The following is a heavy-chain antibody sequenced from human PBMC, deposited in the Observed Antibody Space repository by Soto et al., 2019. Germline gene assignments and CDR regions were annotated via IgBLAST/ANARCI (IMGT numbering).Heavy chain of an antibody. CDR1: GGTFGSYA. Sequence: QVQLVQSGAEVKKPGSSVKVSCKASGGTFGSYAISWVRQAPGQGLEWMGGIIPIPGTANYAQKFQGRVTIAADESTSTAYMELSSLRVEDTAVYYCAKDDYYTSGHYYKEDAFDVWGQGTMVTVSS. J-gene: IGHJ3*01. V-gene: IGHV1-69*01. CDR2: IIPIPGTA. D-gene: IGHD3-10*01. CDR3: AKDDYYTSGHYYKEDAFDV.